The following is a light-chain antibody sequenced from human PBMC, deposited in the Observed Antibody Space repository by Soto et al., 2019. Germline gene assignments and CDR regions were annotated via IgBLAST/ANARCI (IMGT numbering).Light chain of an antibody. CDR2: LEGSGTY. CDR3: ETWDSNTRV. J-gene: IGLJ1*01. V-gene: IGLV4-60*02. CDR1: SGHSSYI. Sequence: QSVLTQSSSASASLGSSVKLTCTLSSGHSSYIIAWHQQPPGKAPRYLMNLEGSGTYNKGSGVPDRFSGSSSGADRYLIISNLQFEDEADYYCETWDSNTRVFGTGTMLTVL.